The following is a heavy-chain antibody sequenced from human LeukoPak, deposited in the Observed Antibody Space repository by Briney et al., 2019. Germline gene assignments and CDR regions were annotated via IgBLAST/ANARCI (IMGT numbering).Heavy chain of an antibody. J-gene: IGHJ3*02. V-gene: IGHV3-33*01. CDR1: GFTFSSHG. CDR2: IWYDGSNK. Sequence: GGSLRLSCAASGFTFSSHGMHWVRQAPGKGLEWVAVIWYDGSNKYYADSVKGRFTISRDNSKNTLYLQMNSLRAEDTAVYYCARDPGREYYYDSSGAFDIWGQGTMVTVSS. CDR3: ARDPGREYYYDSSGAFDI. D-gene: IGHD3-22*01.